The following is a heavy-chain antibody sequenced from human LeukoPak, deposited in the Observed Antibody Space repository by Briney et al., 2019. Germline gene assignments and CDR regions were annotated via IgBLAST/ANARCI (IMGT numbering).Heavy chain of an antibody. D-gene: IGHD1-26*01. Sequence: SETLSLTCTVSGYSISSGYYWGWIRQPPGKGLEWIGSIYHSGSTYYNPSLKSRVTISVDTSKNQFSLKLSSVTAADTAVYYCARYPTYSGSNYWGQGTLVTVSS. J-gene: IGHJ4*02. CDR3: ARYPTYSGSNY. CDR2: IYHSGST. V-gene: IGHV4-38-2*02. CDR1: GYSISSGYY.